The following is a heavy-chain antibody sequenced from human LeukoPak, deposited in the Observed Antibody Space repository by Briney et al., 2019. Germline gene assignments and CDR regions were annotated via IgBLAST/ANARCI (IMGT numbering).Heavy chain of an antibody. CDR3: AKELLEQWLVLEVRYYFDY. CDR1: GFTFSSYA. Sequence: GGSLRLSCAASGFTFSSYAMNWVRQAPGQGLEWVAVILSDGSNKYYADSVKGRFTISRDNSKNTLYLQMNSLRAEDTAVYYCAKELLEQWLVLEVRYYFDYWGQGTLVTVSS. J-gene: IGHJ4*02. D-gene: IGHD6-19*01. V-gene: IGHV3-30*18. CDR2: ILSDGSNK.